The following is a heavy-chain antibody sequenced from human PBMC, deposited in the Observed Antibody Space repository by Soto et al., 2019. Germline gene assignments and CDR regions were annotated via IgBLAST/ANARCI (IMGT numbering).Heavy chain of an antibody. Sequence: SETLSLTCAVSGGSISSGGYSWSWIRQPPGKGLEWIGYIYHSGSTYYNPSLKSRVTISVDRSKNQFSLKLSSVTAADTAVYYCARGNGYYDSSGYTYYLDYWGQGTLVTVSS. D-gene: IGHD3-22*01. V-gene: IGHV4-30-2*01. J-gene: IGHJ4*02. CDR1: GGSISSGGYS. CDR3: ARGNGYYDSSGYTYYLDY. CDR2: IYHSGST.